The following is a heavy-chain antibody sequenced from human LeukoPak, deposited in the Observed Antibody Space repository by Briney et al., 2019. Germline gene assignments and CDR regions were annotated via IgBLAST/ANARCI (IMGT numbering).Heavy chain of an antibody. CDR2: INHSGST. V-gene: IGHV4-34*01. D-gene: IGHD4-17*01. CDR3: ARRSDYGDYGQVDY. CDR1: GGSFSGYY. J-gene: IGHJ4*02. Sequence: SETLSLTCAVYGGSFSGYYWSGIRQPPGKGLEWIGEINHSGSTNYNPSLKSRVTISVDTSKNQFSLKLSSVTAADTAVYYCARRSDYGDYGQVDYWGQGTLVTVSS.